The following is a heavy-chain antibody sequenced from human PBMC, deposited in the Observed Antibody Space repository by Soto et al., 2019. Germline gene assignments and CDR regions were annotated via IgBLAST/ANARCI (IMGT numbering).Heavy chain of an antibody. V-gene: IGHV3-53*01. CDR1: GLTVSSNF. J-gene: IGHJ4*02. CDR2: IYSNGNT. CDR3: ARGIVGATYFDN. D-gene: IGHD1-26*01. Sequence: PGGSLRLSCAVSGLTVSSNFMSWVRQAPGKGLEWVSVIYSNGNTYHADPVKGRFTISRDDSKNMLYLQMDSLRADDTAVYYCARGIVGATYFDNWGQGTLVTVSS.